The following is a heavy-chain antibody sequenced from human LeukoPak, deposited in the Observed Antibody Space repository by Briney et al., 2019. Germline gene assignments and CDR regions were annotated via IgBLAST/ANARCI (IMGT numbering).Heavy chain of an antibody. CDR3: AKFYDLLTAYFDY. D-gene: IGHD3-9*01. CDR1: GFTFSSSA. CDR2: ISGGSGTTSYT. Sequence: PGGSLRLSCAASGFTFSSSAMSWVRQSPGKGLEWVSAISGGSGTTSYTYYADSVRGRFTISRDNSKNTLYLQMNSLRAEDTAVYYSAKFYDLLTAYFDYWGQGTLVTVSS. J-gene: IGHJ4*02. V-gene: IGHV3-23*01.